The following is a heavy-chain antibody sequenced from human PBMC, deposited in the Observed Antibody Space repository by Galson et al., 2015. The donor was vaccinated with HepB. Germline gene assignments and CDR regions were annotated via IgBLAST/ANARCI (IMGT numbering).Heavy chain of an antibody. V-gene: IGHV3-NL1*01. CDR2: IYSGGST. CDR3: TTERGGSGWYPYYFDY. CDR1: GFTFSSYA. Sequence: SLRLSCAASGFTFSSYAMHWVRQAPGKGLEWVSVIYSGGSTYYADSVKGRFTISRHNSKNTLYLQMNSLKTEDTAVYYCTTERGGSGWYPYYFDYWGQGTLVTVSS. J-gene: IGHJ4*02. D-gene: IGHD6-19*01.